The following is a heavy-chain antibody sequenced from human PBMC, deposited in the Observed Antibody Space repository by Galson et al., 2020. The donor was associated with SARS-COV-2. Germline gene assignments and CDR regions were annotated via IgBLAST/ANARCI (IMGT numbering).Heavy chain of an antibody. D-gene: IGHD6-13*01. CDR1: GYNFGSYLTGYW. V-gene: IGHV5-51*01. Sequence: GESLKISCKGSGYNFGSYLTGYWIGWVRQMPGKGLEWMGIIYPGDSDTKYGPSFQGQVTISADTSISTAYLQWSSLKTSDTAIYFCARGDRGSSWNKNGFDIWGQGTMVTVSS. CDR2: IYPGDSDT. CDR3: ARGDRGSSWNKNGFDI. J-gene: IGHJ3*02.